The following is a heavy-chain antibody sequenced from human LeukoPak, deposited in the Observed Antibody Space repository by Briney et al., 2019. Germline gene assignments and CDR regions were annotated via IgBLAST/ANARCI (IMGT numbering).Heavy chain of an antibody. J-gene: IGHJ6*03. D-gene: IGHD3-22*01. CDR3: ARCLNTYYYDSSGYSPEHYYMDV. V-gene: IGHV4-4*07. CDR1: GGSIDDYF. CDR2: VSSSGST. Sequence: SETLSLTCTVSGGSIDDYFWSWIRHPAGKGLEWIGRVSSSGSTNSNPSLNRRITMSVDTSKTQISLKLSYVTAADTAVYYCARCLNTYYYDSSGYSPEHYYMDVWGTGTTVTVSS.